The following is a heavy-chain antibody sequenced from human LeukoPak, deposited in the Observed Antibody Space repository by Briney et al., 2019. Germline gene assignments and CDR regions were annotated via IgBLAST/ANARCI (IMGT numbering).Heavy chain of an antibody. V-gene: IGHV3-7*01. CDR3: AREGGLSY. CDR2: IKQDGSDK. Sequence: GGSLRLSCAVSGFTFSAYWMSWVRQAPGKGLEWVANIKQDGSDKHYVDSVKGRFTISRDNAKNSLYLEMSSLRDEDTAVYYCAREGGLSYWGQGTLVTVSS. J-gene: IGHJ4*02. CDR1: GFTFSAYW. D-gene: IGHD3-16*01.